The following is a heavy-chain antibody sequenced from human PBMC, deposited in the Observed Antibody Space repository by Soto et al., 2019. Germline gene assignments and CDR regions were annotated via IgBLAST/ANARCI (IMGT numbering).Heavy chain of an antibody. CDR1: GYTFTSYY. D-gene: IGHD1-26*01. CDR3: TREGGSYDY. CDR2: INPSSGDT. V-gene: IGHV1-46*01. Sequence: GASVKVSCKASGYTFTSYYMHWVRQAPGQGLEWMGIINPSSGDTTYAQKFQGRVTMTRDTSTSTIFMQLSSLRSEDTAVYYCTREGGSYDYWGQGTPVTVSS. J-gene: IGHJ4*02.